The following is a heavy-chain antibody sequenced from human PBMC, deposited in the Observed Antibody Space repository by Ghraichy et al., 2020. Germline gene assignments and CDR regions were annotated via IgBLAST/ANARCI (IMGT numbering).Heavy chain of an antibody. V-gene: IGHV4-59*01. CDR3: ARGLNGGLYYYYYYMYV. Sequence: SETLSLTCTVSGGSISSYYWNWIRQPPGRGLEWIGYIYYNGNTNYNPTLKRRVTISKDTSNKQFSLRLSSVTAADTAVYYCARGLNGGLYYYYYYMYVWGKGYTGPV. CDR2: IYYNGNT. CDR1: GGSISSYY. D-gene: IGHD2-8*01. J-gene: IGHJ6*03.